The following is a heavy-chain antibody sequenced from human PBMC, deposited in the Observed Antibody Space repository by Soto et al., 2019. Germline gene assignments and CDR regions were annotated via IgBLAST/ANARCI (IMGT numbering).Heavy chain of an antibody. Sequence: QLQLQESGSGLVKPSQTLSLTCAVSGGSISSGGYSWSWIRQPPGKGLECIGYIYHSGSTYYNPSLKSRVTIAVDRSKNQFSLKLSSVTAADTAVYYCASRPSGSGFDPWGQGTLVTVSS. CDR1: GGSISSGGYS. J-gene: IGHJ5*02. D-gene: IGHD1-26*01. V-gene: IGHV4-30-2*01. CDR3: ASRPSGSGFDP. CDR2: IYHSGST.